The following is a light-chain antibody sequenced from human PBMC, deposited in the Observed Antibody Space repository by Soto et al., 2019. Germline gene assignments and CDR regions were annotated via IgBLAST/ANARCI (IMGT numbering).Light chain of an antibody. V-gene: IGKV3-11*01. Sequence: ETVLTQSPATLSLSPGERATLSCRASQDISKYLAWYQQKPGQAPRLLIYDASNRATAIPARFSGSGSGTDFTLTISNLEPEDFAVYYCQQYDDLPRTFGQGTKLQVK. CDR3: QQYDDLPRT. CDR1: QDISKY. J-gene: IGKJ2*01. CDR2: DAS.